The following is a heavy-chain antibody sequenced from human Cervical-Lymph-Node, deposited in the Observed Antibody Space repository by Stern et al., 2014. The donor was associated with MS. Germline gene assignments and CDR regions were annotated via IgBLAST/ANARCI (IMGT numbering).Heavy chain of an antibody. V-gene: IGHV4-38-2*02. CDR1: PYSISSGYY. CDR2: THRSGST. J-gene: IGHJ4*02. CDR3: ARWGYGDYEADY. Sequence: QVQLVQSGPRLVKPSETLSLTCSVSPYSISSGYYWAWLRQSPGKGLEWIGTTHRSGSTYYKPSLKSRVTISADTSKNQFFLMLTSVAAADTAVYYCARWGYGDYEADYWGQGTLVTVSS. D-gene: IGHD4-17*01.